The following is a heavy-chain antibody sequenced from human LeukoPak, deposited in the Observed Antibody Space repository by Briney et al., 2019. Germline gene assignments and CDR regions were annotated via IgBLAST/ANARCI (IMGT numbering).Heavy chain of an antibody. Sequence: SETLSLTCTVSGGSISSYYWSGIRQPPGKGLEWIGYIYSSGSTNYNPSLKSQITISVDTSKNQFSLKLSSVTAADTAVYYCARFAYCGGHCWYYFDYWGQGSLVTVSS. J-gene: IGHJ4*02. CDR3: ARFAYCGGHCWYYFDY. CDR2: IYSSGST. V-gene: IGHV4-59*01. CDR1: GGSISSYY. D-gene: IGHD2-21*02.